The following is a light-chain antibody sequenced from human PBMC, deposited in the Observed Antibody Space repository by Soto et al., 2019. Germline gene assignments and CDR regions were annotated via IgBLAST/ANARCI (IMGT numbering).Light chain of an antibody. V-gene: IGLV1-40*01. Sequence: QSVLTQPPSVSGAPGQRVTISCTGSSSNFGAGYEVHWYKQLPGAAPTLVIFNNLNRPSGVPERFSGSKSGTSASLAITGLQAEDEADYYCQAYDYSLTASVFGGGTKLTVL. CDR1: SSNFGAGYE. CDR2: NNL. CDR3: QAYDYSLTASV. J-gene: IGLJ3*02.